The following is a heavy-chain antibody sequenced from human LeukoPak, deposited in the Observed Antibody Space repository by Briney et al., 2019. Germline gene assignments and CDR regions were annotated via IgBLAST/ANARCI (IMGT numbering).Heavy chain of an antibody. CDR1: GGTFSSYA. CDR2: MDPNSDTS. CDR3: ARVLSSSWYGGGYLDL. Sequence: ASVKVSCKASGGTFSSYAISWVRQAPGQGLEWLGWMDPNSDTSGYAQKFQGRVTMTRNTSINTAYMELSSLRSDDTAVYYCARVLSSSWYGGGYLDLWGRGTQVTVSS. D-gene: IGHD6-13*01. J-gene: IGHJ2*01. V-gene: IGHV1-8*02.